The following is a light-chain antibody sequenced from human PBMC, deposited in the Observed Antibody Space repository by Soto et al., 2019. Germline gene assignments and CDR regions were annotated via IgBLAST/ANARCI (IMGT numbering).Light chain of an antibody. CDR1: QSVSNNY. CDR3: QQYGGSPWT. CDR2: GAS. J-gene: IGKJ1*01. Sequence: EIVMTQSPATLSVSPGERATLSCRASQSVSNNYLAWYQQKPGQAPRLLIYGASNRATGIPDRFSGSGSGTDFILTISRLEPEDFAVYYCQQYGGSPWTFGQGTKVDI. V-gene: IGKV3-20*01.